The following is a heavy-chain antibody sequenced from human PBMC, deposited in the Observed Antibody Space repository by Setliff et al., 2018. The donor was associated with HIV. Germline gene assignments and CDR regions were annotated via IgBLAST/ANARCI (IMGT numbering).Heavy chain of an antibody. J-gene: IGHJ2*01. D-gene: IGHD3-9*01. CDR3: AGGPVGGDILTGYDYWYFDL. CDR2: VYYSGST. V-gene: IGHV4-31*03. Sequence: ASETLSLTCTVSGGSISSGAYYWSWIRQHPVKGLEWIGYVYYSGSTYYNPSLKSRVTITTDTSKNELSLKLRSVTAADTAVDYCAGGPVGGDILTGYDYWYFDLWGRGTLVTVSS. CDR1: GGSISSGAYY.